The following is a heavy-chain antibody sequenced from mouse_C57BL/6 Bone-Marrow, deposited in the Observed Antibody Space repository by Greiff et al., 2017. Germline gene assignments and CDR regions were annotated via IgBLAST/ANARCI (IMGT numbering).Heavy chain of an antibody. D-gene: IGHD2-5*01. CDR2: IYPGSGST. J-gene: IGHJ1*03. CDR3: ARPYYSNYWYFDV. Sequence: VKLQQPGAELVKPGASVKMSCKASGYTFTSYWITWVKQRPGQGLEWIGDIYPGSGSTNYNEKFKGKATLTVDTSSSTAYMQLSSLTSEDSAVYDCARPYYSNYWYFDVWGTGTTVTVSS. V-gene: IGHV1-55*01. CDR1: GYTFTSYW.